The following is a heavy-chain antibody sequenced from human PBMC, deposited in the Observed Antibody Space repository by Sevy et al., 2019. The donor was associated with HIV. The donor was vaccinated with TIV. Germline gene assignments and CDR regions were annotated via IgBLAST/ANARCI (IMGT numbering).Heavy chain of an antibody. CDR2: IYFHGSIK. V-gene: IGHV3-33*01. CDR1: GFNFSIYG. CDR3: VRVRDYGNFDY. Sequence: GGSLRLSCAASGFNFSIYGMHWVRQAPGKGLEWVALIYFHGSIKYYVDSVKGRFTISRVNSKNTLYLQMNSLRVEDTAVYYCVRVRDYGNFDYWGQGTLVTVSS. J-gene: IGHJ4*02. D-gene: IGHD3-10*01.